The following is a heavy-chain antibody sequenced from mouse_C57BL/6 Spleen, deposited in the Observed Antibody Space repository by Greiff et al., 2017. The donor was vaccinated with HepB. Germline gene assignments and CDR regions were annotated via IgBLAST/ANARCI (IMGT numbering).Heavy chain of an antibody. Sequence: VQLQQSGPELVKPGASVKIPCKASGYTFTDYNMDWVKQSHGKSLEWIGDINPNNGGTIYNQKFKGKATLTVDKSSSTAYMELRSLTSEDTAVYYCARTPYGRTYYFDYWGQGTTLTVSS. D-gene: IGHD1-1*01. CDR2: INPNNGGT. J-gene: IGHJ2*01. V-gene: IGHV1-18*01. CDR3: ARTPYGRTYYFDY. CDR1: GYTFTDYN.